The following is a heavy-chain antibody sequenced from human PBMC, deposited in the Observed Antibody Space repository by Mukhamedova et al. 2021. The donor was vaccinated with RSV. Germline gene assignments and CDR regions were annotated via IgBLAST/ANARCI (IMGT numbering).Heavy chain of an antibody. CDR1: G. CDR2: ISGSGENI. V-gene: IGHV3-23*01. CDR3: ANVPFCTSATCYGPDGFNI. D-gene: IGHD2-2*01. Sequence: GMSWVRQAPGKGLEWVSGISGSGENIFYADSVKGRLTISSDNSINILYLQMNSLRGEDTAVYYCANVPFCTSATCYGPDGFNIWGQG. J-gene: IGHJ3*02.